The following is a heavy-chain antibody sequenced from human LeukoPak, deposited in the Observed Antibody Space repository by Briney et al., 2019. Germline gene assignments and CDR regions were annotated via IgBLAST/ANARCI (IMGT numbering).Heavy chain of an antibody. J-gene: IGHJ4*02. D-gene: IGHD1-26*01. CDR1: GFRFNVQT. Sequence: GGSLRLSCVASGFRFNVQTMSWIRQAPGKGLDWVASMKEDGSEIRYVDPVKGRFTISRDNSKNSLYLQMNSLRADDTGVYRCVKGGATRGRFENWGQGNLVTVSS. V-gene: IGHV3-7*01. CDR2: MKEDGSEI. CDR3: VKGGATRGRFEN.